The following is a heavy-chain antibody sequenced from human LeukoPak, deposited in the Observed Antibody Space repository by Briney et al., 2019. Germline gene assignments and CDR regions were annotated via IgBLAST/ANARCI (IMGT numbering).Heavy chain of an antibody. CDR3: ARGALKLGNWFDP. CDR2: INSDGSST. Sequence: GGSLRLSCAASGFTFSSYWMHWVRQAPGKGLVWVSRINSDGSSTSYADSVKGRFTISRDNAKNTLYLQMNSLRAEDTAVYYCARGALKLGNWFDPWGQGTLVTVSS. J-gene: IGHJ5*02. V-gene: IGHV3-74*01. CDR1: GFTFSSYW. D-gene: IGHD3-16*01.